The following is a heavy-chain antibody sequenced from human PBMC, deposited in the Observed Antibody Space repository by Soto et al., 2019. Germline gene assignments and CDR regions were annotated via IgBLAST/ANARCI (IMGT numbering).Heavy chain of an antibody. D-gene: IGHD3-22*01. CDR1: GFSVTNNY. Sequence: PGGSLRLSCAASGFSVTNNYMNWVRQAPGQGLEWMGWINPNSGGTNYAQKFQGWVTMTRDTSISTAYMELSRLRSDDTAVYYCARDRKDSSGYYPDAFDIWGQGTMVTVSS. J-gene: IGHJ3*02. CDR2: INPNSGGT. CDR3: ARDRKDSSGYYPDAFDI. V-gene: IGHV1-2*04.